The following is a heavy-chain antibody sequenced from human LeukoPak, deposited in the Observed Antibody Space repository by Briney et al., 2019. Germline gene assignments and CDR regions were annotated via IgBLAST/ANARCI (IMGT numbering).Heavy chain of an antibody. Sequence: SETLSLTCAVYGGSFSGYYWSWIRQPPGKGLEWIGEINHSGSTNYNPSLKSRVTISVDTSKNQFSLKLSSVTAADTAVYYCARSLWNWFDPRGQGTLVTVSS. D-gene: IGHD3-16*02. CDR2: INHSGST. CDR1: GGSFSGYY. J-gene: IGHJ5*02. CDR3: ARSLWNWFDP. V-gene: IGHV4-34*01.